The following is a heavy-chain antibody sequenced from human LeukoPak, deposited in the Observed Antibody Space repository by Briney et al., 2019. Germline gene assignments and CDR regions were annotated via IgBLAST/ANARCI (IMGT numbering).Heavy chain of an antibody. V-gene: IGHV3-53*01. D-gene: IGHD3-22*01. CDR3: ARGRYYYDSSGYYYFDY. J-gene: IGHJ4*02. Sequence: PGGSLRLSCAASGFTVSSNYMSWVRQAPGKGLEWVSVIYSGGSTYYADSVKGRFTISRDNSKNTLYLQMNSLRAEDTAVCYCARGRYYYDSSGYYYFDYWGQGTLVTVSS. CDR2: IYSGGST. CDR1: GFTVSSNY.